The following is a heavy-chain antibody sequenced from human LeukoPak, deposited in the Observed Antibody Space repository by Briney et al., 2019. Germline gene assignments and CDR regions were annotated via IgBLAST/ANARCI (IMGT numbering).Heavy chain of an antibody. CDR2: IYYSGST. D-gene: IGHD3-16*02. CDR3: ATSITFGGVIVDQFDY. CDR1: GGSISSSSYY. Sequence: PSETLSLTCTVSGGSISSSSYYWSWIRQPPGKGLEWIGYIYYSGSTNYNPSLKGRVTISIDTPKNQFSLKLSSVTAADTAVYYCATSITFGGVIVDQFDYWGQGILVSVSS. V-gene: IGHV4-61*01. J-gene: IGHJ4*02.